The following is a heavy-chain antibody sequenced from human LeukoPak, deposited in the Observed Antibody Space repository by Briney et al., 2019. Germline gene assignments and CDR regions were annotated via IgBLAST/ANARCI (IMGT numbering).Heavy chain of an antibody. CDR3: ARAHSQYCSSTSCYTASDAFDI. CDR1: GYTFTSYD. Sequence: ASVNVSCKASGYTFTSYDINWVRQATGQGLEWMGWMNPNSGNTGYAQKFQGRVTITRNTSISTAYMELSSLRSEDTAVYYCARAHSQYCSSTSCYTASDAFDIWGQGTMVTVSS. CDR2: MNPNSGNT. J-gene: IGHJ3*02. D-gene: IGHD2-2*02. V-gene: IGHV1-8*03.